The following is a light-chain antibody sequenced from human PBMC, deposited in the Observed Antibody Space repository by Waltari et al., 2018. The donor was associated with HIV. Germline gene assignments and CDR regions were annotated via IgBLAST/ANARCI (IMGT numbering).Light chain of an antibody. J-gene: IGKJ1*01. Sequence: EIVMTQSPATLSVSPGERATLSCRASQNIGTNLPSYQQKPGQAARLLIFGASTCATGIPARFSGSGAGTEFTLAISSLQAEDFAVYYCQQYDTWPPKTFGQGTKVEIK. CDR3: QQYDTWPPKT. CDR1: QNIGTN. CDR2: GAS. V-gene: IGKV3-15*01.